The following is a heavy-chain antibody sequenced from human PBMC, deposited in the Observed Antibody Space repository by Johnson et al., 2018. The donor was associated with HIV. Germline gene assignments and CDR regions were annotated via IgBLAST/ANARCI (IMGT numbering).Heavy chain of an antibody. CDR3: ARDQGYNGFEPDAFDI. CDR2: VNWNGART. D-gene: IGHD5-12*01. J-gene: IGHJ3*02. CDR1: GFIFDDFG. Sequence: MLLVESGGGVVRPGESLRLSCAASGFIFDDFGMNWVRHAPGKGLEWVSDVNWNGARTGYADSVKGRFTISRDNSKNTLYLQMNSLRAEDTAVYFCARDQGYNGFEPDAFDIWGQGTMVTVSS. V-gene: IGHV3-20*04.